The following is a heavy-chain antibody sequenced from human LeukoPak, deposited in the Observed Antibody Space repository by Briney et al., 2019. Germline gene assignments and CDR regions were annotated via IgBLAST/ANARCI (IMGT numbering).Heavy chain of an antibody. V-gene: IGHV1-69*06. Sequence: SVKVSCKASGGTFSSYAISWVRQAPGQGLKWMGGIIPIFGTANYAQKFQGRVTITADKSTSTAYMELSSLGSEDTAVYYCARLPYCSSTSCYLNWFDPWGQGTLVTVSS. CDR3: ARLPYCSSTSCYLNWFDP. J-gene: IGHJ5*02. D-gene: IGHD2-2*01. CDR1: GGTFSSYA. CDR2: IIPIFGTA.